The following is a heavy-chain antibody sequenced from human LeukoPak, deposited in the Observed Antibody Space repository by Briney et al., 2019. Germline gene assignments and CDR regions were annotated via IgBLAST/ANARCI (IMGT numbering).Heavy chain of an antibody. CDR3: ARGHYSGTNPLHWFDP. D-gene: IGHD1-26*01. CDR1: GGSISPYY. Sequence: PSETLSLTCTVSGGSISPYYWNWIRQPPGKGLEWIGYIYYSGSTNYNPSLKSRVTISVDTSKNHLSLKLRSVTAADTAVYYCARGHYSGTNPLHWFDPWGQGTLVTVSS. CDR2: IYYSGST. V-gene: IGHV4-59*01. J-gene: IGHJ5*02.